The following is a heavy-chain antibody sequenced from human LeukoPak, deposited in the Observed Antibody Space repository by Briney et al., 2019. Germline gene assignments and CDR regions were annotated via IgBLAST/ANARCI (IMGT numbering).Heavy chain of an antibody. V-gene: IGHV3-11*01. CDR2: ISSSGSTI. CDR3: VREYYDFWSGYWRAYGMDV. J-gene: IGHJ6*02. CDR1: GFTFSDYY. Sequence: PGGSLRLSCAASGFTFSDYYMSWIRQAPGKGLEWVSYISSSGSTIYYADSVKGRFTISRDNAKNSLYLQMNSLRAEDTAVYYCVREYYDFWSGYWRAYGMDVWGQGTTVTVSS. D-gene: IGHD3-3*01.